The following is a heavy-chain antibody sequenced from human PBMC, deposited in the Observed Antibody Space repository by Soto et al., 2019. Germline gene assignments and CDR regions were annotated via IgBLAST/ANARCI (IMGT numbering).Heavy chain of an antibody. D-gene: IGHD3-3*01. CDR1: GYSFTSYW. CDR3: ASASKIFGVVRHFDY. V-gene: IGHV5-51*01. Sequence: GESLKLSCKGSGYSFTSYWIGWVRQMPGKGLEWMGIIYPGDSDTRYSPSFQGQVTISADKSISTAYLQWSSLKASDTAMYYCASASKIFGVVRHFDYWGQGTLVTVYS. CDR2: IYPGDSDT. J-gene: IGHJ4*02.